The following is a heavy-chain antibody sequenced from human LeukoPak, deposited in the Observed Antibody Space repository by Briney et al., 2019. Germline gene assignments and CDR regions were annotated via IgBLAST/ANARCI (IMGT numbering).Heavy chain of an antibody. CDR1: AYSFTSYW. CDR2: IYPGDSDT. J-gene: IGHJ4*02. Sequence: AESLKSSCKGSAYSFTSYWIGWVRHVPGKGLEYMGIIYPGDSDTRYTPSFVDEVTISADKSISTAYLQWSSLKASDTAMYYCATLVGYGSFFDYWGQGTLVTASS. CDR3: ATLVGYGSFFDY. D-gene: IGHD3-10*01. V-gene: IGHV5-51*01.